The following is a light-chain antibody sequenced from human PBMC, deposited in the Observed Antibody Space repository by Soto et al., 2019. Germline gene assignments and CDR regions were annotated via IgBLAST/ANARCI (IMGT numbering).Light chain of an antibody. V-gene: IGKV1-12*01. CDR2: GAS. CDR3: QQLNSYPLT. CDR1: QGLGVW. J-gene: IGKJ4*01. Sequence: DIQMTQSPSSVSASVGDRVTITCRASQGLGVWLGWYQQKPGKAPQLLIFGASGLQTGVPSRFSGSGSGTEFTLTISSLQPEAFETYYCQQLNSYPLTFGGGTKVDIK.